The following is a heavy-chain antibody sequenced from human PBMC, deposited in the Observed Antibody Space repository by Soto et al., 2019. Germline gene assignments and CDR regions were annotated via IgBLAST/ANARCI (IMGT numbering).Heavy chain of an antibody. D-gene: IGHD3-10*01. CDR2: INHSGST. CDR1: GGSFSGYY. CDR3: ARGRPVLLWFGESASFDY. J-gene: IGHJ4*02. Sequence: SETLSLTCAVYGGSFSGYYWTWIRQPPGTGLEWIGEINHSGSTNYNPSLKSRVTISVDTSKNQFSLKLSSVTAADTAVYYCARGRPVLLWFGESASFDYWGQGTLVTVSS. V-gene: IGHV4-34*01.